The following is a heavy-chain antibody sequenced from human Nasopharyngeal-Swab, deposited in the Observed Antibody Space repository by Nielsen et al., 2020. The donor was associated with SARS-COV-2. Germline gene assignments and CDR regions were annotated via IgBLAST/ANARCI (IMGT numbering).Heavy chain of an antibody. J-gene: IGHJ6*02. V-gene: IGHV3-23*01. CDR2: ISGSGGST. D-gene: IGHD6-13*01. CDR3: AREEQQTDYYYYGMDV. CDR1: GFTFSSYA. Sequence: GESLKISCAASGFTFSSYAMSWVRQAPGKGLEWVSAISGSGGSTYYADSVKGRFTIPRDNSKNTLYLQMNSLRAEDTAVYYCAREEQQTDYYYYGMDVWGQGTTVTVSS.